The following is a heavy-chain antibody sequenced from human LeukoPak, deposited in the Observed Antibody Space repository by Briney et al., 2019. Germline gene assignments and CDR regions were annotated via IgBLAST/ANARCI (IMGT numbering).Heavy chain of an antibody. D-gene: IGHD3-22*01. Sequence: PSETLSLTCTVSGGSISSYYWSWLRQPPGKGLAWIGYIYYSGSTNYNPSLKRRVTISVDTSKNQFSLKLSSVTAADTAVYYCARERTYYYDSSGYYPVYMDVWGKGTTVTVSS. CDR1: GGSISSYY. CDR3: ARERTYYYDSSGYYPVYMDV. CDR2: IYYSGST. J-gene: IGHJ6*03. V-gene: IGHV4-59*01.